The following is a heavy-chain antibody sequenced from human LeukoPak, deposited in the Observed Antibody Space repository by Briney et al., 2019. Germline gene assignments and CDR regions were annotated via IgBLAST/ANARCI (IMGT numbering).Heavy chain of an antibody. CDR2: ISGSGGST. CDR3: AKDKWELQLTHDY. D-gene: IGHD1-26*01. CDR1: GFTFSSYA. V-gene: IGHV3-23*01. Sequence: GGSLRLSCAASGFTFSSYAMSWVRQAPGKGLEWVSAISGSGGSTYYADSVKGRFTISRDNSKNMLYLQMNSLRAEDTAVYYCAKDKWELQLTHDYWGQGTLVTVSS. J-gene: IGHJ4*02.